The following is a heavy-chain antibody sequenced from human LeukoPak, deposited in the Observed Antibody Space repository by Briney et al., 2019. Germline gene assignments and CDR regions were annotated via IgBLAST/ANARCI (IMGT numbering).Heavy chain of an antibody. J-gene: IGHJ5*02. CDR2: FDPEDGET. CDR3: ATLRAVATRGIVVVTRNWFDP. CDR1: GYTLTELS. Sequence: ASVKVSCMVSGYTLTELSMHWVRQAPGKGLEWMGGFDPEDGETIYAQKFQGRVTMTEDTSTDTAYMELSSLRSEDTAVYYCATLRAVATRGIVVVTRNWFDPWGQGTLVTVSS. V-gene: IGHV1-24*01. D-gene: IGHD2-21*02.